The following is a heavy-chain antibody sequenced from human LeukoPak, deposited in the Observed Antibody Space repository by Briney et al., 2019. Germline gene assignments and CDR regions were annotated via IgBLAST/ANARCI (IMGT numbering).Heavy chain of an antibody. CDR2: IYYSGST. J-gene: IGHJ4*02. CDR1: GGSISSYY. V-gene: IGHV4-30-4*08. CDR3: ARVGFGGVIVKYYFDY. Sequence: SETLSLTCTVSGGSISSYYWSWIRQPPGKGLEWIGYIYYSGSTYYNPSLKSRVTISVDTSKNQFSLKLSSVTAADTAVYYCARVGFGGVIVKYYFDYWGQGTLVTVSS. D-gene: IGHD3-16*02.